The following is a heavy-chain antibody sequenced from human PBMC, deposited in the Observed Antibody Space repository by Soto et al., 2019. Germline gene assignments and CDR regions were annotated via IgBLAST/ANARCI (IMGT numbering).Heavy chain of an antibody. D-gene: IGHD5-12*01. J-gene: IGHJ6*02. V-gene: IGHV5-51*01. CDR3: ARYVDGYNYGYYYGMDV. CDR2: IYPGDSDT. CDR1: GYSFTSYW. Sequence: GESLKISCKGSGYSFTSYWIGWVRQMPGKGLEWMGIIYPGDSDTRYSPSFQGQVTISADKSISTAYLQWSSLKASDTAMYYCARYVDGYNYGYYYGMDVWGQGTTVTVSS.